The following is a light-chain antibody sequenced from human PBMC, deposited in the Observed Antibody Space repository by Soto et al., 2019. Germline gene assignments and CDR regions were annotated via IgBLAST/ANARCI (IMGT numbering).Light chain of an antibody. CDR2: GAS. Sequence: EIVLTQSPGTLSLSPVERATLSCRASQSVSSIYLAWYQQKPGQAPRLLVYGASSRATGIPDRFSGSGSGTDFTLTISRLEPEDFAVYYCQQCDTSPWTFGQGTKVDIK. V-gene: IGKV3-20*01. CDR3: QQCDTSPWT. J-gene: IGKJ1*01. CDR1: QSVSSIY.